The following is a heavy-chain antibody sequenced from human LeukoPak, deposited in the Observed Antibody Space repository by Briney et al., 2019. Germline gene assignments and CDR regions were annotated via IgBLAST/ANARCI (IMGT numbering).Heavy chain of an antibody. J-gene: IGHJ6*03. V-gene: IGHV4-38-2*01. CDR1: GYSISSGYY. D-gene: IGHD3-22*01. CDR2: IYHSGST. Sequence: SETLSLTCAVSGYSISSGYYWGWIRQPPGKGLEWIGSIYHSGSTYYNPSLKSRVTISVDTSKNQFSLKLSSVTAADTAVYYCARLYYYDSSGPHYYMDVWGKGITVTVSS. CDR3: ARLYYYDSSGPHYYMDV.